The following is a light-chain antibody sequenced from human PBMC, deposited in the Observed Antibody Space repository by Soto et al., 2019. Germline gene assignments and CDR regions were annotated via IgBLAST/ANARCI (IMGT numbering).Light chain of an antibody. CDR3: HQYGSSPRT. J-gene: IGKJ1*01. Sequence: EIVLTQSPDTLSLSPGEGATLSCRASQSVSSLAWYQQKPGQTPRLLIYGASSRATGIPDRFSGSGSGTDFTLTISRLEPEDFAVYYCHQYGSSPRTFGQGTTVEIK. CDR1: QSVSS. V-gene: IGKV3-20*01. CDR2: GAS.